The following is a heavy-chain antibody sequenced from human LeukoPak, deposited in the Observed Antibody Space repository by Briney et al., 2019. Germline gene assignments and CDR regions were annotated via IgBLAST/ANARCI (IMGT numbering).Heavy chain of an antibody. CDR1: GFTFSYYG. D-gene: IGHD2-15*01. CDR3: AKDHVVVVAATSNWFDP. V-gene: IGHV3-23*01. J-gene: IGHJ5*02. Sequence: PGGSLSLSCAASGFTFSYYGMHWVRQAPGKGLEWVSAISGSGGSTYYADSVKGRFTISRDNSKNTLYLQMNSLRAEDTAVYYCAKDHVVVVAATSNWFDPWGQGTLVTVSS. CDR2: ISGSGGST.